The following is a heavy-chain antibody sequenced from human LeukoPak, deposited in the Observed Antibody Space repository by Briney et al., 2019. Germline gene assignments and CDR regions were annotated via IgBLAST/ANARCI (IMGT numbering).Heavy chain of an antibody. Sequence: PSETLSLTCTVSGGSISSYYWSWIRQPPGKGLESIGYIHYSGSTNYNPSLKSRVTISLDTSKNQFSVNLNSVTAADTAVYYCVRATSGQRRVGYNYSFYYYMDVWGKGTTVTVSS. J-gene: IGHJ6*03. CDR1: GGSISSYY. CDR2: IHYSGST. CDR3: VRATSGQRRVGYNYSFYYYMDV. D-gene: IGHD5-24*01. V-gene: IGHV4-59*01.